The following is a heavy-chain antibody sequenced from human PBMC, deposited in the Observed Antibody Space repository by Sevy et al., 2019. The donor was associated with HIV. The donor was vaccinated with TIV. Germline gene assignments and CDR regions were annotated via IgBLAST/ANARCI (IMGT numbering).Heavy chain of an antibody. Sequence: GGSLRLSCAASGFTFSSYAMHWVRQAPGKGLEWVAVISYDGSNKYYAVSVKGRFTISRDNSKNTLYLQMNSLRDEDTAVYYCAGGHYYYYYMDVWGKGTTVTVSS. CDR1: GFTFSSYA. J-gene: IGHJ6*03. CDR3: AGGHYYYYYMDV. CDR2: ISYDGSNK. V-gene: IGHV3-30-3*01.